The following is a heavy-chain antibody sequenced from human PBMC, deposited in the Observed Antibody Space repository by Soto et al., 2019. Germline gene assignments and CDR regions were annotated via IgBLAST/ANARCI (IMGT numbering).Heavy chain of an antibody. Sequence: ASETLSLTCTVSGGSISSYYWSWIRQPPGKGLEWIGYIYDDVSTNYNPSLKSRVTISVDTSKNQFSLKLSSVTAADTAVYYCARGGSSWYGAWFDPWGQGTLVTVSS. CDR2: IYDDVST. J-gene: IGHJ5*02. V-gene: IGHV4-59*01. CDR1: GGSISSYY. D-gene: IGHD6-13*01. CDR3: ARGGSSWYGAWFDP.